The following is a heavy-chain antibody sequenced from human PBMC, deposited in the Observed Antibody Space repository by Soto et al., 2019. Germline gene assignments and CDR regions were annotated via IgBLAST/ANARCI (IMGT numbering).Heavy chain of an antibody. CDR1: GYSFTSYW. V-gene: IGHV5-51*01. D-gene: IGHD7-27*01. J-gene: IGHJ6*02. CDR3: ARTRTGDGLYYYYGMDV. CDR2: IYPGDSDT. Sequence: GESLKISCKGSGYSFTSYWIGWVRQMPGKGLEWMGIIYPGDSDTRYSPSFQGQVTISADKSISTAYLQWSSLKASDTAMYYCARTRTGDGLYYYYGMDVRGQGTTVTVSS.